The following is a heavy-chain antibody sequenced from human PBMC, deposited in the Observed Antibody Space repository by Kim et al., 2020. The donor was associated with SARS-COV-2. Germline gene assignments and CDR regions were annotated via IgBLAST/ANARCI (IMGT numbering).Heavy chain of an antibody. CDR3: ARMSSYSVAFDY. D-gene: IGHD1-26*01. CDR2: IDWDDDK. CDR1: GFSLSTSGMC. Sequence: SGPTLVNPTQTLTLTCTFSGFSLSTSGMCVSWIRQPPGKALEWLARIDWDDDKYYSTSLKTRLTISKDTSKNQVVLTMTNMDPVDTATYYCARMSSYSVAFDYWGQGTLVTVSS. J-gene: IGHJ4*02. V-gene: IGHV2-70*11.